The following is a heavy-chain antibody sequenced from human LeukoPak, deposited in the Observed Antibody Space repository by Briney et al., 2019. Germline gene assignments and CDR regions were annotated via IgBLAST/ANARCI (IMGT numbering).Heavy chain of an antibody. J-gene: IGHJ4*02. CDR2: IYYSGST. CDR1: GGSISSYY. V-gene: IGHV4-59*08. D-gene: IGHD3-16*01. Sequence: PSETLSLTCTVSGGSISSYYWSWIRQPPGKGLEWIGYIYYSGSTNYNPPLKSRVTISVDTSKNQYSLKLSSVTAADTAVYYCARVWYGKTDYWGQGTLVTVSS. CDR3: ARVWYGKTDY.